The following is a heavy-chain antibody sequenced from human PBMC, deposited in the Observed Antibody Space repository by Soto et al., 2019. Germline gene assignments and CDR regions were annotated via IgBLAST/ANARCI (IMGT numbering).Heavy chain of an antibody. CDR2: SSGGGGGT. D-gene: IGHD1-1*01. Sequence: EEQLLESGGGLVQPGGSLRLSCTVSGFIISAYGVTWVRLAPGKGLEWVSGSSGGGGGTFYADSVKGRFTISKYDHKNTAYLQKNGVGAEDTAVYYWVRWNGLVDGWGQCTVVAVAS. CDR1: GFIISAYG. J-gene: IGHJ1*01. V-gene: IGHV3-23*01. CDR3: VRWNGLVDG.